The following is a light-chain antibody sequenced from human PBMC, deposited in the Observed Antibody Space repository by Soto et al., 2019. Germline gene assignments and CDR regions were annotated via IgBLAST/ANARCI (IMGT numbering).Light chain of an antibody. CDR1: QSVSSSY. J-gene: IGKJ1*01. CDR2: GAS. CDR3: LQYNNWPRT. Sequence: EIVLTQSTGTLSLSPGERATLSCRASQSVSSSYLAWYQQQPGQAPRLLIYGASSRATGIPDRFSGSGSGTDFTLTISSLQSEDFAVYYCLQYNNWPRTFGQGTKVDIK. V-gene: IGKV3-20*01.